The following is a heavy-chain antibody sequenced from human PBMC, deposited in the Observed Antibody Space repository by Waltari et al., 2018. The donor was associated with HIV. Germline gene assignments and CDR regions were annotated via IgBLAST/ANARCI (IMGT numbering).Heavy chain of an antibody. CDR3: AGMATVVDWYFDL. D-gene: IGHD2-15*01. V-gene: IGHV1-69*01. CDR1: GGTFNNSA. J-gene: IGHJ2*01. CDR2: LIPVFGTT. Sequence: QVQQVQSGAEVKKPGSSVKVSCKASGGTFNNSAITWVRQAPGPGLEWMVGLIPVFGTTNYAQKFQCRLTMIADESTSTGYMELSSLRSEDTAVYYCAGMATVVDWYFDLWGRGTLVTVSS.